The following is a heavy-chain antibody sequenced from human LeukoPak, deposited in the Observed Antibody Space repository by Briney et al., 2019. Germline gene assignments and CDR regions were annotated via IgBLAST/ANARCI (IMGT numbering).Heavy chain of an antibody. J-gene: IGHJ4*02. CDR3: ATIYDFPDY. Sequence: RGSLRPACAASGFTSSSYAMSWVRQPPENGLEWVEAISGSGGSTYYADSVKGRFTISRDNSKNTLYLQMNSLRAEDTAVYYCATIYDFPDYWGQGTLVTVSS. CDR1: GFTSSSYA. CDR2: ISGSGGST. V-gene: IGHV3-23*01. D-gene: IGHD3-3*01.